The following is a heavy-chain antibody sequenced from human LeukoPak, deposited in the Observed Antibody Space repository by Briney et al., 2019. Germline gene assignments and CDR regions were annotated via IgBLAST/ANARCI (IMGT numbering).Heavy chain of an antibody. D-gene: IGHD2-2*01. Sequence: SETLSLTGTFSGASISSGDYYWSWIRQPPGKGLEWIGYIYYSGSTYYNPSLKSRVTISVDTSKNQFSLKLSSVTAADTAVYYCARDRYCSSTSCRTFDYWGQGTLVTVSS. CDR3: ARDRYCSSTSCRTFDY. V-gene: IGHV4-30-4*01. CDR2: IYYSGST. CDR1: GASISSGDYY. J-gene: IGHJ4*02.